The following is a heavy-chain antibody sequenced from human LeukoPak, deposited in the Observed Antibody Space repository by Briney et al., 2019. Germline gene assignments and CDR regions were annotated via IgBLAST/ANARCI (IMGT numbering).Heavy chain of an antibody. CDR3: TRSIGQWELPPGY. J-gene: IGHJ4*02. D-gene: IGHD1-26*01. CDR2: SRNKANSYST. CDR1: GFTFSDHY. V-gene: IGHV3-72*01. Sequence: GGSLRLSCAASGFTFSDHYMDWVRQAPGKGLEWVGRSRNKANSYSTEYAASVKGRVTISRDDSKNSLYLQMSSLKTEDTSVYYCTRSIGQWELPPGYWGQGTLVTVSS.